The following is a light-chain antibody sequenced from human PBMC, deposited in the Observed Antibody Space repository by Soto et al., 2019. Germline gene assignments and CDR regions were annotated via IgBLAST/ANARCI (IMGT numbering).Light chain of an antibody. J-gene: IGLJ3*02. Sequence: QSVLTQPPSASGTPGQRVTISCSGGSYNVGKNLVYWYQQRPGTAPKLIIFKSNQRPSGVPDRFSGSNSGSSASLAISGLRSEDEADYFCAAWDDSLSAGVFGGGTKLTVL. CDR3: AAWDDSLSAGV. V-gene: IGLV1-47*01. CDR2: KSN. CDR1: SYNVGKNL.